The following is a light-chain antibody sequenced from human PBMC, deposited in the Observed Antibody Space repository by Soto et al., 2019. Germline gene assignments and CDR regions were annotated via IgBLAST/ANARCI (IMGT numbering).Light chain of an antibody. V-gene: IGKV3-20*01. CDR2: GAS. CDR3: QQYGSSPLYT. Sequence: EIVLTQSPGTLSLSPGERATLSCRASQSVSSSYLAWYQQKPGQAPRLLIYGASSRATGIPDRFSGSGSGKDLTLTISRLEPEDFAVYYCQQYGSSPLYTFGQGTQLEIK. J-gene: IGKJ2*01. CDR1: QSVSSSY.